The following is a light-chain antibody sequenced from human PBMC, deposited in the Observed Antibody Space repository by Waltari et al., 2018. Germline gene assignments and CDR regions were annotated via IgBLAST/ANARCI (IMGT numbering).Light chain of an antibody. CDR1: TSNIGSNN. V-gene: IGLV1-44*01. J-gene: IGLJ1*01. CDR2: RNS. Sequence: QSGLTQSPSVSGTPGQRVTISCSGSTSNIGSNNVNWYQQFPGTAPKLLIYRNSERPSGVPDRFSGSKSGTSASLAIRGLQSEDEAEYYCSAWDDSVHVFGTGTRVTVL. CDR3: SAWDDSVHV.